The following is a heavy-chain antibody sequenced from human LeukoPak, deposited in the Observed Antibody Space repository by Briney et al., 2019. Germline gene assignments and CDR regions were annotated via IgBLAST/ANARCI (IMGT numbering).Heavy chain of an antibody. CDR2: MSGSGVTT. J-gene: IGHJ4*02. CDR3: AKGAYDYIEIAYFDY. D-gene: IGHD5-12*01. Sequence: PGGSLRLSCAGSGFIFSSHAMNWVRQAPGKGLEWVSVMSGSGVTTYYADSVKGRFTISRDKSKNTLYLQMNSLRAEDTAVYYCAKGAYDYIEIAYFDYWGQGSLVTVSS. CDR1: GFIFSSHA. V-gene: IGHV3-23*01.